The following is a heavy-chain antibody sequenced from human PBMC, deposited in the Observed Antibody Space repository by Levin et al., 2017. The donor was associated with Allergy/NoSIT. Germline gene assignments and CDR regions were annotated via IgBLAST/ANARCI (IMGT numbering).Heavy chain of an antibody. J-gene: IGHJ4*02. CDR3: AKVLNAFLEWLSPPEY. CDR1: GFTFSSYA. Sequence: PGGSLRLSCAASGFTFSSYAMSWVRQAPGKGLEWVSAISGSGGSTYYADSVKGRFTISRDNSKNTLYLQMNSLRAEDTAVYYCAKVLNAFLEWLSPPEYWGQGTLVTVSS. V-gene: IGHV3-23*01. CDR2: ISGSGGST. D-gene: IGHD3-3*01.